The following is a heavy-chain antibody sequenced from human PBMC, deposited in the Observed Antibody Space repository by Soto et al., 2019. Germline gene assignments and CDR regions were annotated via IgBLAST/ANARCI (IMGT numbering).Heavy chain of an antibody. V-gene: IGHV3-49*04. J-gene: IGHJ6*02. CDR1: GFTFGDYA. CDR3: TRGSDYYYGMDV. CDR2: IRSKAYGGTT. Sequence: GGSLRLSCTASGFTFGDYAMSWVRQAPGKGLEWVGFIRSKAYGGTTEYAASVKGRFTISRDDSKSIAYLQMNSLKTEDTAVYYSTRGSDYYYGMDVWGQGTTLPSP. D-gene: IGHD3-10*01.